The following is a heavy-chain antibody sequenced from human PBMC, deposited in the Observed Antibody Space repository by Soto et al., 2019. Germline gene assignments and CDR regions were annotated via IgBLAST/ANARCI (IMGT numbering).Heavy chain of an antibody. Sequence: QLQLQESGPGLVKPSETLSLTCTVSGGSISSSSYYWGWIRQPPGKGLEWIGSIYYSGSTYYNPSLKSRVTISVDTSKNQFSLKLSSVTAADTAVYYCARLLSKGGYQYYFDYWGQGTLVTVSS. CDR1: GGSISSSSYY. D-gene: IGHD1-26*01. J-gene: IGHJ4*02. CDR3: ARLLSKGGYQYYFDY. CDR2: IYYSGST. V-gene: IGHV4-39*01.